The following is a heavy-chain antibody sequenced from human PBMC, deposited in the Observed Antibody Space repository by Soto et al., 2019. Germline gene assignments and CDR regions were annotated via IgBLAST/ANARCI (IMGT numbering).Heavy chain of an antibody. J-gene: IGHJ4*02. D-gene: IGHD1-1*01. CDR1: GGSNSSYY. V-gene: IGHV4-59*08. CDR2: IYYSGST. Sequence: ATETLSLTCTVSGGSNSSYYWSWIRQPPGKGLEWIGYIYYSGSTNYNPSLKSRVTISVDASNNQFSLKLSSVTAADTAVYYCARRYGYSFDYWGQGTLVTVSS. CDR3: ARRYGYSFDY.